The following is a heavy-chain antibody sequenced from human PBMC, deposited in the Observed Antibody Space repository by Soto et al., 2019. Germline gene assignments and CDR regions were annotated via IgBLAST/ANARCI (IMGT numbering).Heavy chain of an antibody. CDR3: ARVAVVVPAAFRDAFDI. V-gene: IGHV1-46*03. D-gene: IGHD2-2*01. J-gene: IGHJ3*02. CDR2: INPSGGST. Sequence: ASVKVSCKASGYTSTSYYMHWVRQAPGQGLEWMGIINPSGGSTSYAQKFQGRVTMTRDTSTSTVYMELSSLRSEDTAVYYCARVAVVVPAAFRDAFDIWGQGTMVTVSS. CDR1: GYTSTSYY.